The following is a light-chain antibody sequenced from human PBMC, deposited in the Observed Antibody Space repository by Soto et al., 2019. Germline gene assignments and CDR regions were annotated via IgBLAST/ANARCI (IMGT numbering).Light chain of an antibody. CDR3: SSFATSGTTVI. CDR1: NNDVGAYPY. J-gene: IGLJ2*01. V-gene: IGLV2-14*01. Sequence: QSARTQPASVSGSPGQSITISCTGTNNDVGAYPYVSWYQQHPGTAPKLIIYEVTNRPSGISDRFSGSKSGNTASLTISGLQAEDESDYYCSSFATSGTTVIFGGGTKLTVL. CDR2: EVT.